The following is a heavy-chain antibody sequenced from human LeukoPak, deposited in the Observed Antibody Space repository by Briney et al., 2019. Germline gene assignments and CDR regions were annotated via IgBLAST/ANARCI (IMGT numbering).Heavy chain of an antibody. D-gene: IGHD4-17*01. CDR2: FDPEDGET. CDR1: GYTHTELS. V-gene: IGHV1-24*01. Sequence: EASVKVSCKVSGYTHTELSMHWVRQAPGKGLEWMGGFDPEDGETIYAQKFQGRVTMTEDTSTDTAYMELSSLRSEDTAVYYCATGGSDYGDYNGPYYYYGMDVWGQGTTVTVSS. CDR3: ATGGSDYGDYNGPYYYYGMDV. J-gene: IGHJ6*02.